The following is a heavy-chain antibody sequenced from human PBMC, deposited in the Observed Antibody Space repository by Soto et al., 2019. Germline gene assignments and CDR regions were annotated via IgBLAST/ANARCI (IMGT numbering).Heavy chain of an antibody. CDR3: ARGGGLSSIAAADY. Sequence: GGSLRLSCAGSGLMFGSYAMHWVRQAPGKGLEWVAVIWHDGSNKYYADSVEGRFNVSRDNSKNTLYPQMNGLRAEDTAVYYCARGGGLSSIAAADYWGQGTLVTVSS. CDR2: IWHDGSNK. V-gene: IGHV3-33*01. J-gene: IGHJ4*02. CDR1: GLMFGSYA. D-gene: IGHD6-25*01.